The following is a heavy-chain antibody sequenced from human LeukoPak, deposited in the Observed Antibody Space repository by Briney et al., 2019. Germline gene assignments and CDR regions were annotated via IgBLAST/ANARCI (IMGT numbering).Heavy chain of an antibody. CDR3: ARQASPTGYSSGWYGRRYYYYYYMDV. V-gene: IGHV4-61*02. CDR2: IYTSGST. CDR1: GGSISSGSYY. D-gene: IGHD6-19*01. Sequence: SETLSLTCTVSGGSISSGSYYWSWIRQPAGKGLEWIGRIYTSGSTNYNPSLKSRVTISVDTSKNQFSLKLSSVTAADTAVYYCARQASPTGYSSGWYGRRYYYYYYMDVWGKGTTVTVSS. J-gene: IGHJ6*03.